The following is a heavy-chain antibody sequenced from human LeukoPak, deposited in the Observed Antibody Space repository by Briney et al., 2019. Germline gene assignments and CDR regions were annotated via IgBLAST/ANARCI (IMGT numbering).Heavy chain of an antibody. D-gene: IGHD6-19*01. V-gene: IGHV3-48*03. CDR2: ISSSGSTI. Sequence: GGSLRLSCAASGFTFSSYEMNWVRQAPGKGLEWVSYISSSGSTIYYADSVKGRFTISRDNAKNSLYLQMNSLRAEDTAVYYCARAVADYYYYSVMDVWGKGTTVTVSS. CDR1: GFTFSSYE. J-gene: IGHJ6*04. CDR3: ARAVADYYYYSVMDV.